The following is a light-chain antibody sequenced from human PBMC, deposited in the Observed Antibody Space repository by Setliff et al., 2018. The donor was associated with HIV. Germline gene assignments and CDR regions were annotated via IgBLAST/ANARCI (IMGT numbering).Light chain of an antibody. CDR3: CSFTTDRTYV. V-gene: IGLV2-11*01. Sequence: QSALTQPRSVSGSPGQSVTISCTGTSSDVGAYNYVSWYQQHPGKAPKLMIYDVTKRPSGVPDRFSGSRSGNTASLTISGLQAEDEADYYCCSFTTDRTYVFGTGTKVTVL. CDR1: SSDVGAYNY. CDR2: DVT. J-gene: IGLJ1*01.